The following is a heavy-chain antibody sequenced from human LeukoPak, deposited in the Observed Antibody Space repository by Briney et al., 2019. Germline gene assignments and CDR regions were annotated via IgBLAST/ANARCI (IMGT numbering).Heavy chain of an antibody. D-gene: IGHD6-19*01. Sequence: ASVKVPCKASGYTFTGYYMHWVRQAPGQGLEWMGWINPNSGGTNYAQKFQGRVTMTRDTSISTAYMELSRLRSDDTAVYYCARDSSGWYRPGYWGQGTLVTVSS. CDR1: GYTFTGYY. CDR2: INPNSGGT. J-gene: IGHJ4*02. CDR3: ARDSSGWYRPGY. V-gene: IGHV1-2*02.